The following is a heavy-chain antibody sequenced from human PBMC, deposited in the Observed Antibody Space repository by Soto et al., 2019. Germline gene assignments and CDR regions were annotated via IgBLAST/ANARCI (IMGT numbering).Heavy chain of an antibody. V-gene: IGHV3-30*18. CDR3: AKGAQAAAVLDH. CDR2: ISFDGKNR. CDR1: GFTFSLYG. D-gene: IGHD6-25*01. Sequence: QVQLLESGGGVVQPGRSLKLSCTTSGFTFSLYGMHWVRQAPGKGLEWLAVISFDGKNRYYADSVKGRFTISRDNSKTTLFLQMSNLRADDTAVYFFAKGAQAAAVLDHWGQGALVTVAS. J-gene: IGHJ4*02.